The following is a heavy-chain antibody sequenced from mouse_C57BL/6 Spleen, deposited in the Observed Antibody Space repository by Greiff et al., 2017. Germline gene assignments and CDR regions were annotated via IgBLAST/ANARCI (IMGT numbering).Heavy chain of an antibody. CDR1: GYTFTSYW. J-gene: IGHJ2*01. V-gene: IGHV1-55*01. Sequence: QVQLQQPGAELVKPGASVKMSCKASGYTFTSYWITWVKQRPGQGLEWIGDIYPGSGSTNYNAKFKSKATLTVDTSSRTAYMQLSSLTSEDSAVYYCARSVYYSNYDYWGQGTTLTVSS. CDR3: ARSVYYSNYDY. D-gene: IGHD2-5*01. CDR2: IYPGSGST.